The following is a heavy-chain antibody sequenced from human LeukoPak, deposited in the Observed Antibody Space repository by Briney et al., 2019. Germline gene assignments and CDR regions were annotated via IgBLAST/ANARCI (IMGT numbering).Heavy chain of an antibody. CDR2: IYYSGST. CDR1: GGSVSSGSYY. Sequence: KTSETLSLTCTVSGGSVSSGSYYWSWIRQPPGKGLEWIGYIYYSGSTYYNPSLKSRVTISVDTSKNQFSLKLSSVTAADTAVYYCARVATTVSYFDYWGQGTLVTVSS. V-gene: IGHV4-31*03. CDR3: ARVATTVSYFDY. D-gene: IGHD4-17*01. J-gene: IGHJ4*02.